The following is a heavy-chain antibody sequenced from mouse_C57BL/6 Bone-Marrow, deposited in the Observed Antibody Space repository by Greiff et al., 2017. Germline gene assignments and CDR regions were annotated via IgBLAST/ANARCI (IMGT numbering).Heavy chain of an antibody. CDR2: IHPNSGST. J-gene: IGHJ2*01. Sequence: QVQLQQPGAELVKPGASVKLSCKASGYTFTSYWMHWVKQRPGQGLEWIGMIHPNSGSTNYNEKFKSKATLTVDKSSSTAYMQLSSLTSEDSAVYYCARDSPTMIISFDYWGQGTTLTVSS. CDR3: ARDSPTMIISFDY. V-gene: IGHV1-64*01. D-gene: IGHD2-4*01. CDR1: GYTFTSYW.